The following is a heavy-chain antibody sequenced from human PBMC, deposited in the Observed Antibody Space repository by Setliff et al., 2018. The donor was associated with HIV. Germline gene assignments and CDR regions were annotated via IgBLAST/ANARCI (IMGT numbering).Heavy chain of an antibody. CDR3: ARGATLLPGYSDRWEYFYMDV. D-gene: IGHD5-12*01. Sequence: PSETLSLTCTVSGGSISSGGYYWSWIRQHPGKGLEWIGYIYYSGSTYYNPSLKSRATISADTSKNQFSLRLNSVTAADTAVYYCARGATLLPGYSDRWEYFYMDVWGKGTTVTVSS. CDR1: GGSISSGGYY. V-gene: IGHV4-31*03. CDR2: IYYSGST. J-gene: IGHJ6*03.